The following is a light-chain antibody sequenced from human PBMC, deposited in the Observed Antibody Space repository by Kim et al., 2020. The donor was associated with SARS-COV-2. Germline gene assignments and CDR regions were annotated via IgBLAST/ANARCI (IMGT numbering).Light chain of an antibody. V-gene: IGKV1-39*01. Sequence: DIQMTQSPSSLSASVGDRVTITCRASQSISTYLNWYQQKPGEAPKLLIYAASSLNSGVPSRFSGSGSGTDFTLTISSLQPEDFATYYCQKGYNIFGQGTKLEI. J-gene: IGKJ2*01. CDR3: QKGYNI. CDR1: QSISTY. CDR2: AAS.